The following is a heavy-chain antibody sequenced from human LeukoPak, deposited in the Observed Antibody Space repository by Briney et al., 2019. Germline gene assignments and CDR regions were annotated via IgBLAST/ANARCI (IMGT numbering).Heavy chain of an antibody. CDR1: GYTFTSYY. J-gene: IGHJ6*03. Sequence: ASVKVSCKASGYTFTSYYMHWVRQAPGQGLEWMGIINPSGGSTSYAQRFQGRVTMTRDTSTSTVYMELSSLRSEDTAVYYCARDYGSSSGFLSGLYYYYMDVWGKGTTVTISS. D-gene: IGHD3-22*01. V-gene: IGHV1-46*01. CDR2: INPSGGST. CDR3: ARDYGSSSGFLSGLYYYYMDV.